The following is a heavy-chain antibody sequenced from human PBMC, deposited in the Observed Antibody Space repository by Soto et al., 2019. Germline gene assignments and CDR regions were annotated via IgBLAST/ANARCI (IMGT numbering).Heavy chain of an antibody. D-gene: IGHD3-16*01. Sequence: QVQLVQSGAEVKNPGASVKVSCKTSGYTFTTHGVGWVRQAPGQGLEWMGWISGSSGNANYAEKVQGRITLTTDTSTSTAYIELRRLRSDDTAVYYCAREMAGLGGEYDYWGQGTLVTVSS. CDR2: ISGSSGNA. CDR3: AREMAGLGGEYDY. J-gene: IGHJ4*02. CDR1: GYTFTTHG. V-gene: IGHV1-18*01.